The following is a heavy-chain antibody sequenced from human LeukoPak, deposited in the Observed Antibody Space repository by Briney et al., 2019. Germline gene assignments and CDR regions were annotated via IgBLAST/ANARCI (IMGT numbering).Heavy chain of an antibody. Sequence: SETLSLTCAVYGGSFSSYYWSWIRQPPGKGLEWIGEINHSGSPNYNPSLKSRVTISVDTSKNQFSLKLSSVTAADTAVYYCARENLYYYDSSGYYRRGPFDYWGQGTLVTVSS. D-gene: IGHD3-22*01. CDR2: INHSGSP. CDR1: GGSFSSYY. CDR3: ARENLYYYDSSGYYRRGPFDY. V-gene: IGHV4-34*01. J-gene: IGHJ4*02.